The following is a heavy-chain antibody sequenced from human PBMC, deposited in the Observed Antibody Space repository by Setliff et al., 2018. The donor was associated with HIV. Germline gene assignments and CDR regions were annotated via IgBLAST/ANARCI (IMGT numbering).Heavy chain of an antibody. V-gene: IGHV3-23*01. J-gene: IGHJ3*01. CDR3: AGGHGYYSG. CDR2: MRNSNGST. CDR1: GFTFNSYA. D-gene: IGHD2-15*01. Sequence: LRLSCTASGFTFNSYAMSWVRQAPGKGLEWVSVMRNSNGSTNYADSVKGRFTISRDNSKNTLYLQMNSLRAEDTALYFCAGGHGYYSGWGQGTMVT.